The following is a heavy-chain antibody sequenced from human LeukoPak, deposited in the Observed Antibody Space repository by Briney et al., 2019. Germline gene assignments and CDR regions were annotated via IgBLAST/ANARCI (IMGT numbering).Heavy chain of an antibody. Sequence: GGSLRLSCAASGFTFSSYSMNWVRQAPGKGLEWVSYISSSSSTIYYADSVKGRFTISRDNAKNSLYLQMNSLRAEDTAVYYCARDTLHGGYYYYMDVWGKGTTATVSS. D-gene: IGHD2-15*01. CDR1: GFTFSSYS. CDR3: ARDTLHGGYYYYMDV. V-gene: IGHV3-48*04. J-gene: IGHJ6*03. CDR2: ISSSSSTI.